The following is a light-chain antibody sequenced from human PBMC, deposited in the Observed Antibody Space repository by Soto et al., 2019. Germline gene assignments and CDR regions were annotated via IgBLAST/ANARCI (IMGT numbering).Light chain of an antibody. CDR1: QGISRS. J-gene: IGKJ3*01. CDR2: AAS. Sequence: DIQMTQSPSSVSAFVGDRVTITCRASQGISRSLAWYQQKSGEAPKLLIYAASLLQSGVPSRFSGSGSGTDCTLTITRLQPEDFATYYCQQANSFPFTFGPGTKVEI. V-gene: IGKV1-12*01. CDR3: QQANSFPFT.